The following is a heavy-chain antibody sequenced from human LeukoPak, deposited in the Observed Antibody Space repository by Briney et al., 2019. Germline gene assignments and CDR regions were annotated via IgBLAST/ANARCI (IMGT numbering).Heavy chain of an antibody. J-gene: IGHJ4*02. Sequence: GGSLRLSCAASGFTFSSYWMSWVRQAPGKGLEWVSTFTGGDGSAYYADSVKGRFTISRDNSKNTLYLQMNSLRAEDTALYYCAKEGFDYWGQGTLSPSPQ. CDR1: GFTFSSYW. V-gene: IGHV3-23*01. CDR3: AKEGFDY. CDR2: FTGGDGSA.